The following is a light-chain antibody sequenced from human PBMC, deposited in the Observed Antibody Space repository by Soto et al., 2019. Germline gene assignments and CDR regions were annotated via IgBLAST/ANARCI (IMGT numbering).Light chain of an antibody. Sequence: DIQMTQSPTSLSASVGDRVTITCRASQGIRNFVAWYQQKPGKAPKLLIYAASTLQSGVPSRFSGSGSGTDFTLTIPSLQPEDVATYSCQKYSSVPVFGPGTKVEIK. CDR2: AAS. J-gene: IGKJ3*01. CDR3: QKYSSVPV. CDR1: QGIRNF. V-gene: IGKV1-27*01.